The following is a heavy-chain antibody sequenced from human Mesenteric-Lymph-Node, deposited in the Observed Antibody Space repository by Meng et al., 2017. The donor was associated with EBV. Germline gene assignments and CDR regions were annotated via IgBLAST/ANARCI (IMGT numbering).Heavy chain of an antibody. CDR1: GDSVSSNSAA. V-gene: IGHV6-1*01. CDR3: ARDRLTAMVKGGWFDP. D-gene: IGHD5-18*01. J-gene: IGHJ5*02. Sequence: QVQLQQSGPGLVKPSQXTSLTGAISGDSVSSNSAAWNWIRQSPSRGLEWLGRTYYRSKWYNDYAVSVKSRITINPDTSKNQFSLQLNSVTPEDTAVYYCARDRLTAMVKGGWFDPWGQGTLVTVSS. CDR2: TYYRSKWYN.